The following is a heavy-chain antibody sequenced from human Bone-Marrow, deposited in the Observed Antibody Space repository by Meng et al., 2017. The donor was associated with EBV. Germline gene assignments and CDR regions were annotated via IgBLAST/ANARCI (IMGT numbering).Heavy chain of an antibody. J-gene: IGHJ1*01. CDR1: GGSFSGYY. Sequence: QVQLQQWGAGLLKPSEXLSLTCAVYGGSFSGYYWSWIRQPPGKGLEWIGEINHSGSINYNPSLKSRVTISVDTSKNQFSLKMRSVTAADTAVYYCARDCFSSGWCPYFQSWGQGTLVTVSS. D-gene: IGHD6-13*01. CDR3: ARDCFSSGWCPYFQS. CDR2: INHSGSI. V-gene: IGHV4-34*01.